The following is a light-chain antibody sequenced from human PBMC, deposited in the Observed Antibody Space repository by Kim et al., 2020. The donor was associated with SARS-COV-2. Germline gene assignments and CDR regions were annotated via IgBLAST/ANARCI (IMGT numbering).Light chain of an antibody. Sequence: DVRMTQSPSSLSASVGDSVTITCRASQNINNYLNWYQQKPGNAPKLLIYAASNLQRGVPSRFSGSGFGTDFTLNIRGLQPEDYATYYCQQSYSTPRTFGQGTKVDIK. CDR3: QQSYSTPRT. CDR2: AAS. V-gene: IGKV1-39*01. CDR1: QNINNY. J-gene: IGKJ1*01.